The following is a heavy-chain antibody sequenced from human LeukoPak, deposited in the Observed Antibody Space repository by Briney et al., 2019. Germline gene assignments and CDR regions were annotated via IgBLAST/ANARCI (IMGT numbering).Heavy chain of an antibody. Sequence: SETLSLTCTVSGGSISSSSYYWGWLRQPPGKGLEWIGSIYYSGSTYYNPSLKSRVTISVDTSKNQFSLKLSSVTAADTAVYYCARAAPGVMVRGVIITDWGQGTLVTVSS. V-gene: IGHV4-39*07. CDR3: ARAAPGVMVRGVIITD. CDR2: IYYSGST. D-gene: IGHD3-10*01. J-gene: IGHJ4*02. CDR1: GGSISSSSYY.